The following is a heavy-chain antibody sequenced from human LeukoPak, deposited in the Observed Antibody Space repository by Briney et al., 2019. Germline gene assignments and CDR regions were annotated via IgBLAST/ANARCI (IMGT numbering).Heavy chain of an antibody. D-gene: IGHD3-16*02. CDR2: VSLDGINK. CDR1: GFSVSTYG. V-gene: IGHV3-30*03. J-gene: IGHJ4*02. Sequence: GGSLRLSCLVSGFSVSTYGMQWVRQAPGRGLEWVALVSLDGINKHDGDSVRGRFTVSRDNSKNMLDLQMNSLRPEDTALYYCARDKVGGIASDYWGQGALVIVSS. CDR3: ARDKVGGIASDY.